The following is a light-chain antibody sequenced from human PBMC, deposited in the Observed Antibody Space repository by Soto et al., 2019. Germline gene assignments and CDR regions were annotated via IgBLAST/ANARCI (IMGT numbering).Light chain of an antibody. CDR1: QSVSSY. CDR2: GVS. Sequence: EIMLTQSPATLSLSPCERATLSCRASQSVSSYLAWYQQKPGQAPRLLIYGVSSRATGIPDRFSGSGSGTDFILTISRVEPEDFAVYYCQQFGTSPLVTFGPGTKVDIK. J-gene: IGKJ3*01. CDR3: QQFGTSPLVT. V-gene: IGKV3-20*01.